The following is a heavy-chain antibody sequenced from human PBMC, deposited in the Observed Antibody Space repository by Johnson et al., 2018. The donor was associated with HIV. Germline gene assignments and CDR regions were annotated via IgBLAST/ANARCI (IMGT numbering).Heavy chain of an antibody. D-gene: IGHD3-10*01. CDR3: AKDIVYYGSGFDAFDI. Sequence: VQVVESGGGVVQPGRSLRLSCAASGFTFSSCGMHWVRQAPGKGLEWVAVISYDGSYRYYADSVKGRFTISRDNSKNSLYLQMNSLRAEDTALYYCAKDIVYYGSGFDAFDIWGQGTMVTVSS. CDR1: GFTFSSCG. CDR2: ISYDGSYR. V-gene: IGHV3-30*18. J-gene: IGHJ3*02.